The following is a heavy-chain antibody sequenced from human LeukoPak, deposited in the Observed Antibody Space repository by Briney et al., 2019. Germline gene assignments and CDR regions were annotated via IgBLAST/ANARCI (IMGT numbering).Heavy chain of an antibody. CDR3: ARDPFYYGSGSLSS. Sequence: PSETLSLTCTVSGGSISSGGYYWIWIRQHPGKGLEWIGYIYYSGSTYYNPSLKSRVTISVDTSKNQFSLKLSSVTAADTAVYYCARDPFYYGSGSLSSWGQGTLVTVSS. CDR1: GGSISSGGYY. D-gene: IGHD3-10*01. J-gene: IGHJ5*02. CDR2: IYYSGST. V-gene: IGHV4-31*03.